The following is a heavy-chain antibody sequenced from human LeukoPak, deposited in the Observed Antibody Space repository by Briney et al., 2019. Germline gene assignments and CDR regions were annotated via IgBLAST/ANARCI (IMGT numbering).Heavy chain of an antibody. CDR1: EFAFSSSD. Sequence: GGSLRLSCAASEFAFSSSDMSWVRQAPGKGLEWVSAISHSGGATYYADSVKGRFTISRDNSKNTLYLQMNSLRAEDMAVYYCAKEYVRKEIVVTAIVYDYWGQGTLVTVSS. CDR2: ISHSGGAT. D-gene: IGHD2-21*02. J-gene: IGHJ4*02. CDR3: AKEYVRKEIVVTAIVYDY. V-gene: IGHV3-23*01.